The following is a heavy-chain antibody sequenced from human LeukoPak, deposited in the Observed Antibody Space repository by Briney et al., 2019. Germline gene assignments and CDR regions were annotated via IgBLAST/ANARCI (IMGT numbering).Heavy chain of an antibody. CDR1: GYTFTSYG. D-gene: IGHD1-20*01. J-gene: IGHJ6*02. Sequence: GASVKVSCKASGYTFTSYGISWVRQAPGQGLEWMGWISAYNGNTNYAQKLQGSVTMTTDTSTSTAYMELRSLRSDDTAVYYCARAYNWPPYYYYYGMDVWGQGTTVTVSS. CDR2: ISAYNGNT. V-gene: IGHV1-18*01. CDR3: ARAYNWPPYYYYYGMDV.